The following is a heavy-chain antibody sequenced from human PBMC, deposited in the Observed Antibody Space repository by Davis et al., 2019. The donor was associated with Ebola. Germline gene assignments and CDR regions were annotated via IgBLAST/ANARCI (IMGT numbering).Heavy chain of an antibody. CDR2: IRYDGSNK. J-gene: IGHJ4*02. CDR1: GFTFSSYG. CDR3: AKGYDASRHHGFDY. Sequence: PGGSLRLSCAASGFTFSSYGMHWVRQAPGKGLEWVAFIRYDGSNKYYADSVKGRFTISRDNSKNTLYLQMNSLRAEDTAVYYCAKGYDASRHHGFDYWGQGTLVTVSS. D-gene: IGHD3-16*01. V-gene: IGHV3-30*02.